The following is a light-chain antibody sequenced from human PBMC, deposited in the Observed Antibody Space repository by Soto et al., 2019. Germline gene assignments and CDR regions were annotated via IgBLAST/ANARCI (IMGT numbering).Light chain of an antibody. V-gene: IGKV3-20*01. CDR2: GAS. Sequence: EIVLTQSPGTLSLSPGERATLSCRASQSVSSSYLAWYQQKPGQAPRLLIYGASSRATGIPDRFSDSGSGTDFTLTISRLEPEDFAVYYSQQYGSSPQTFGQGTKV. CDR1: QSVSSSY. CDR3: QQYGSSPQT. J-gene: IGKJ1*01.